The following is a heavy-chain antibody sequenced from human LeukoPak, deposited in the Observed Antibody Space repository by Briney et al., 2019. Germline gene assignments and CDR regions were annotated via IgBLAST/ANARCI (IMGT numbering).Heavy chain of an antibody. CDR2: IIPILGIA. V-gene: IGHV1-69*04. CDR1: GGTFSSYA. CDR3: ARDSSYYDSSGSPVGFDY. Sequence: SVKVSCKASGGTFSSYAISWVRQAPGQGLEWMGRIIPILGIANYAQKFQGRVTITADKSTSTAYMELSSLRSEDTAVYYCARDSSYYDSSGSPVGFDYWGQGTLVTVSS. J-gene: IGHJ4*02. D-gene: IGHD3-22*01.